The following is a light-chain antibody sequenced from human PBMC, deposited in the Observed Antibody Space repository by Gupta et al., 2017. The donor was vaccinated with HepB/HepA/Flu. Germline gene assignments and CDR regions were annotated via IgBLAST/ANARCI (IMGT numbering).Light chain of an antibody. V-gene: IGKV1-5*03. CDR2: KAS. CDR1: QSISSW. Sequence: DIQMTQSPSTLSASVGDRVTITCRASQSISSWLAWYQQKPGKAPKLLIYKASSLESGVPSRFSGSGSGTEFTITISSRQPDDFATYYCQQYNSYSRTFGQGTKVEIK. J-gene: IGKJ1*01. CDR3: QQYNSYSRT.